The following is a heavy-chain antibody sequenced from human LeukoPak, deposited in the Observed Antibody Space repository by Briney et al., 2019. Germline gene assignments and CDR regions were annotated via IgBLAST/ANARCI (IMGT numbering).Heavy chain of an antibody. CDR3: ARLGGSPSVDYYGSGSYYTYFDY. V-gene: IGHV4-34*01. CDR2: INHSGST. J-gene: IGHJ4*02. Sequence: SETLSLTCTVSGGSISSYYWSWLRQPPGKGLEWIGEINHSGSTNYNPSLKSRVTISVDTSKNQFSLKLSSVTAADTAVYYCARLGGSPSVDYYGSGSYYTYFDYWGQGTLVTVSS. D-gene: IGHD3-10*01. CDR1: GGSISSYY.